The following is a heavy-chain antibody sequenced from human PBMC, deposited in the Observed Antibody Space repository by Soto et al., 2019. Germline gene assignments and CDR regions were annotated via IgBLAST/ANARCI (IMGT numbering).Heavy chain of an antibody. J-gene: IGHJ4*02. CDR1: GGSISSATYY. CDR2: IYYSGST. D-gene: IGHD2-2*01. V-gene: IGHV4-39*01. Sequence: PSETLSLTCTVSGGSISSATYYWGWIRQPPGKGLEWVGSIYYSGSTYYSPSLKSRVTISLDTSMNQFSLKLTSVSAADTAMYYCARQAPTSRSFWGQGTLVTVSS. CDR3: ARQAPTSRSF.